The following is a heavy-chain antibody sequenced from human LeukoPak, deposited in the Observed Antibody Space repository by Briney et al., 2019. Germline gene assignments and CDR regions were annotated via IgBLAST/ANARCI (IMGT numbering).Heavy chain of an antibody. CDR3: ARGVGANDDAFDI. Sequence: SQTLSLTCTVSGGSISSGSYYWSWIRQPPGKGLEWIGYIYYSGSTNYNPSLKSRVTISVDTSKNQFSLKLSSVTAADTAVYYCARGVGANDDAFDIWGQGTMVTVSS. V-gene: IGHV4-61*01. D-gene: IGHD1-26*01. CDR1: GGSISSGSYY. J-gene: IGHJ3*02. CDR2: IYYSGST.